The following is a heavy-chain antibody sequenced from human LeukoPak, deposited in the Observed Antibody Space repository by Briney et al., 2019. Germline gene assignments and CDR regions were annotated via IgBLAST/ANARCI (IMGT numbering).Heavy chain of an antibody. D-gene: IGHD2-2*01. CDR2: IYYSGST. Sequence: TPSETLSLTCTVSGGSISSYYWSWIRQPPGKGLEWIGYIYYSGSTNYNPSLKSRVTISVDTSKNQFSLKLSSVTAADTAVYYCARANFLYCSSTTCLFDDWGQGTLVIVSS. V-gene: IGHV4-59*01. J-gene: IGHJ4*02. CDR1: GGSISSYY. CDR3: ARANFLYCSSTTCLFDD.